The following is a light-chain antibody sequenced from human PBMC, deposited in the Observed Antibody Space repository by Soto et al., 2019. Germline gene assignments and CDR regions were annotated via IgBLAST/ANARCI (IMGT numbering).Light chain of an antibody. CDR3: QQYHTWPIT. Sequence: DIVMTHSPATLSVSPVERTTLSCRASRSVTTSLAWYQQKPGQAPRLLIYGASNRATGIPDRFSGSGSGTEFTLTISSLQSEDCAIYYCQQYHTWPITFGGGTKVDIK. V-gene: IGKV3D-15*01. CDR1: RSVTTS. CDR2: GAS. J-gene: IGKJ4*01.